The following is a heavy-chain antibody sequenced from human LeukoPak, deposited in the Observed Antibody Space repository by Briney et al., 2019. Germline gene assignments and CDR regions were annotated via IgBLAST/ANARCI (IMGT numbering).Heavy chain of an antibody. D-gene: IGHD6-19*01. Sequence: SETLSLTCTVSGGSISSSSYYWGWIRQPPGKGLEWIGSIYYSGSTYYNPSLKSRVTISVDTSKNQFSLKLSSVTAADTAVYYCARLRVVSSVAGTYFDYWGQGTLVTVSS. J-gene: IGHJ4*02. V-gene: IGHV4-39*01. CDR3: ARLRVVSSVAGTYFDY. CDR1: GGSISSSSYY. CDR2: IYYSGST.